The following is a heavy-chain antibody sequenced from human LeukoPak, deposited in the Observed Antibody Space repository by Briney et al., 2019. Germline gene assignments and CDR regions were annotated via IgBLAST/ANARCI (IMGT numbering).Heavy chain of an antibody. CDR3: ASTIQLWLEGYMDV. D-gene: IGHD5-18*01. CDR2: IYYSGST. J-gene: IGHJ6*03. CDR1: GGSISSYY. Sequence: SETLSLTCTVSGGSISSYYWSWIRQPPGKGLEWIGYIYYSGSTNYNPSLKSRVTISVDTSKNQFSLKLSSVTAADTAVYYCASTIQLWLEGYMDVWGKGTTVTVSS. V-gene: IGHV4-59*01.